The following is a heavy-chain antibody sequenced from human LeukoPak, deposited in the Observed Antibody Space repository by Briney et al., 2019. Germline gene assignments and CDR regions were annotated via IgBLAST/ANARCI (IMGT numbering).Heavy chain of an antibody. D-gene: IGHD1-26*01. CDR2: ISGSSTAT. CDR3: ARSGGRSYSDAFDI. CDR1: GLTFSSSN. Sequence: GGSLRLSCAASGLTFSSSNMHWVRQAPGKGLEWVSFISGSSTATQYADSVKGRFTISRDIGRKALYLQMNSLRDEDTAVYYCARSGGRSYSDAFDIWGQGTVVTVSS. J-gene: IGHJ3*02. V-gene: IGHV3-48*02.